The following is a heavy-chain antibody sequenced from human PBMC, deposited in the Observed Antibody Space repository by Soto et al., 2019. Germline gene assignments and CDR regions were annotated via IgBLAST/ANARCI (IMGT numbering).Heavy chain of an antibody. CDR1: GFSFSANA. CDR2: ILHIGDSA. V-gene: IGHV3-23*01. J-gene: IGHJ4*02. D-gene: IGHD1-1*01. CDR3: ARRGLSNNDY. Sequence: PVGSLRLSCGASGFSFSANAMTWVRQAPGKGLEWVSSILHIGDSAYYADSVKGRFTISRDNSKSTLYLQMNSLRAEDTAVYYCARRGLSNNDYWGQGTLVTVSS.